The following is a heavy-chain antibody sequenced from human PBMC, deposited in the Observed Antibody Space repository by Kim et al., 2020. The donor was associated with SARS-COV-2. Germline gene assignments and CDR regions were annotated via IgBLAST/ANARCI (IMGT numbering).Heavy chain of an antibody. J-gene: IGHJ4*02. D-gene: IGHD3-22*01. CDR3: TRWDYDSSGYYYGFDY. Sequence: SVKGRFTISRDDSKSIAYLQVNSLKTEDTAVYYCTRWDYDSSGYYYGFDYWGQGTLVTVSS. V-gene: IGHV3-49*02.